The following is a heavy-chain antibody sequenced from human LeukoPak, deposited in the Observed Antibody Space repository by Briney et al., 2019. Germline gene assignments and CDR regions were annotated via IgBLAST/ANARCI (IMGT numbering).Heavy chain of an antibody. CDR2: ISGYNGNT. Sequence: ASVKVSCKASGYTFTSYGISWVRQAPGQGLEWLGWISGYNGNTNYAQNFQGRVTMTTDTSTSTAYMELSRLRSDDTAVYYCARAHGSGSYPPAGWFDPWGQGTLVTVSS. V-gene: IGHV1-18*01. D-gene: IGHD3-10*01. CDR3: ARAHGSGSYPPAGWFDP. CDR1: GYTFTSYG. J-gene: IGHJ5*02.